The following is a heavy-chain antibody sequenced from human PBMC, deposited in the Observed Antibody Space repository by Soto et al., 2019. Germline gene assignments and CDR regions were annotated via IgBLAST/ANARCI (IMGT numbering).Heavy chain of an antibody. CDR3: ARGVRRYSSSSNYYYYYMDV. J-gene: IGHJ6*03. Sequence: ASVKVSCKASGYTFTSYDINWVRQATGQGLEWMGWMNPNSGNTGYAQKFQGRVTMTRNTSISTAYMELSSLRSEDTAVYYCARGVRRYSSSSNYYYYYMDVWGKGTTVTVSS. CDR2: MNPNSGNT. CDR1: GYTFTSYD. D-gene: IGHD6-6*01. V-gene: IGHV1-8*01.